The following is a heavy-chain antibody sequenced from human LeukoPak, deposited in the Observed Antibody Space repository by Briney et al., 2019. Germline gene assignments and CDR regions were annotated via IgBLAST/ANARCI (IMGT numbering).Heavy chain of an antibody. J-gene: IGHJ4*02. V-gene: IGHV3-33*06. D-gene: IGHD3-16*01. CDR3: AKGGSAFDY. Sequence: PGGSLRLSCAASGFTFSSYGMHWVRQAPGKGLEWVAVIWYDGSNKYYADSVRGRFTISRDNSKNMLYLQMNSLRAEDTAVYYCAKGGSAFDYWGQGTLVTVSS. CDR2: IWYDGSNK. CDR1: GFTFSSYG.